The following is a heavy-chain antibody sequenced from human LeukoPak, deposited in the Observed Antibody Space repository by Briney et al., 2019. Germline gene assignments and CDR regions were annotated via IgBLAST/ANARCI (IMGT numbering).Heavy chain of an antibody. J-gene: IGHJ4*02. CDR3: ARHRPYYDILTGYYPNYFDY. V-gene: IGHV4-59*01. D-gene: IGHD3-9*01. Sequence: PSETLSLTCTGSGGSISTYYWSWIRQPPGKGLEWIGYIYYTGSTSYNPSLKSRVTMSLDASKNQFSLELNSVTPADTAVYYCARHRPYYDILTGYYPNYFDYWGQGTLVTVSS. CDR1: GGSISTYY. CDR2: IYYTGST.